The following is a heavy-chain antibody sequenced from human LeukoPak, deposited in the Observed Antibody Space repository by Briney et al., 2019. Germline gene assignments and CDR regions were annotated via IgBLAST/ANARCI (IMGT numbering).Heavy chain of an antibody. CDR2: ISYDETNK. CDR1: GFTFSSYA. CDR3: AKTGGIAAAH. V-gene: IGHV3-30*04. D-gene: IGHD6-13*01. Sequence: PGGSLRLSCAASGFTFSSYAMHWVRQAPGKGLEWVAVISYDETNKYYADSVKGRFTISRDNSKNTLYLQMNSLRAEDTALYYCAKTGGIAAAHWGQGTLVTVSS. J-gene: IGHJ4*02.